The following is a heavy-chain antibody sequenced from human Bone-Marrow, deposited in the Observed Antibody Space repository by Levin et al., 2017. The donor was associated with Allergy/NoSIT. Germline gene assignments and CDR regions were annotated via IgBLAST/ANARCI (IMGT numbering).Heavy chain of an antibody. Sequence: GGSLRLSCTVSGFTFSLYSMNWVRQAPGKGLEWVSSISSSGTDMYNADSVKGRFTISRDNAKNSLNLQMSSLRAEDTAVYYCARVIGSSWYPYYFYGMDVWGQGTAVTVSS. D-gene: IGHD6-13*01. CDR2: ISSSGTDM. V-gene: IGHV3-21*01. CDR1: GFTFSLYS. J-gene: IGHJ6*02. CDR3: ARVIGSSWYPYYFYGMDV.